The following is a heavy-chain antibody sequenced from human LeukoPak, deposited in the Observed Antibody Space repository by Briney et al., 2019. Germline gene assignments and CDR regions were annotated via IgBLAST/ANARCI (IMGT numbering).Heavy chain of an antibody. CDR1: GYTFTGYY. Sequence: ASVKVSCKASGYTFTGYYMHWVRQAPGQGLEWMGWINPNSGNTGYAQKFQGRVTMTRNTSISTAYMELSSLRSEDTAVYYCARMDSSGGIWGQGTMVTVSS. D-gene: IGHD3-22*01. V-gene: IGHV1-8*02. J-gene: IGHJ3*02. CDR2: INPNSGNT. CDR3: ARMDSSGGI.